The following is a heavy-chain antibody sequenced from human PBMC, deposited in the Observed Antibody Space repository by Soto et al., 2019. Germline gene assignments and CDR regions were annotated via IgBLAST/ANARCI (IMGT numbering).Heavy chain of an antibody. CDR3: AREEGSWGYYYYGMDV. J-gene: IGHJ6*02. Sequence: ETLSLTCTVSGGSISSYYWSWIRQLAGKGLEWIGRIYTSGSTNYNPSLKSRVTMSVDTSKNQFSLKLSSVTAADTAVYYCAREEGSWGYYYYGMDVWGQGTTVTVSS. V-gene: IGHV4-4*07. D-gene: IGHD1-26*01. CDR2: IYTSGST. CDR1: GGSISSYY.